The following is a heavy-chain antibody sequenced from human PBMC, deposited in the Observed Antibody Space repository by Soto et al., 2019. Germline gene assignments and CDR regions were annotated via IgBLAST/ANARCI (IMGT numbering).Heavy chain of an antibody. CDR1: GFTFSSYW. D-gene: IGHD3-10*01. Sequence: GGSLRLSCAASGFTFSSYWMSWVRQAPGKGLEWVANIKQDGSENYYVDSVRGRFTISRDNAKNSLYLQMNSLGAEDTAECYCARDMSNSDAFDIWGQGTMVTVSS. V-gene: IGHV3-7*01. CDR2: IKQDGSEN. CDR3: ARDMSNSDAFDI. J-gene: IGHJ3*02.